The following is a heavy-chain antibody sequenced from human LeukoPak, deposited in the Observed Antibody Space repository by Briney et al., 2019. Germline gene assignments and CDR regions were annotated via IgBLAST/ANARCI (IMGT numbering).Heavy chain of an antibody. CDR1: GYTFTSYG. V-gene: IGHV1-18*01. D-gene: IGHD6-6*01. CDR2: ISAYNGNT. CDR3: ARDLASSSLSIPNAFDI. Sequence: GASVKVSCKASGYTFTSYGISWVRQAPGQGLEWMGWISAYNGNTNYAQKLQGRVTMTTDTSTSTAYMELRSLRSDDTAVYYCARDLASSSLSIPNAFDIWGQGTMVTVSS. J-gene: IGHJ3*02.